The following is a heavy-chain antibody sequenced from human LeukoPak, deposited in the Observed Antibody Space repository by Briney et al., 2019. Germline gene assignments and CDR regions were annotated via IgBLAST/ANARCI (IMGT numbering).Heavy chain of an antibody. CDR1: GFTFSNNP. J-gene: IGHJ4*02. Sequence: PGGSLRLSCAASGFTFSNNPMHWVRRAPGKGLQWVAVISYDGSSKYYADSVKGRFTISRDNSKNTLYLQMNNLRAEDTAVYYCATSPRDGYNRFDHWGQGTLVTVSS. CDR2: ISYDGSSK. V-gene: IGHV3-30*04. CDR3: ATSPRDGYNRFDH. D-gene: IGHD5-24*01.